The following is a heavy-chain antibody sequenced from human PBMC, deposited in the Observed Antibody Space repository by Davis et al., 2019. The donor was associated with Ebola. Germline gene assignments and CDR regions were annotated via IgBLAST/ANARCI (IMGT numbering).Heavy chain of an antibody. Sequence: GGSLRLSCSASGFTFRSYTMHWVRQAPGKGLEYVSAISSNGYSTYYADSVKGRFTISRDNAKNSLYLQMNSLRAEDTAVYYCAREVGVDGMDVWGQGTTVTVSS. CDR1: GFTFRSYT. V-gene: IGHV3-64*04. D-gene: IGHD1-26*01. CDR3: AREVGVDGMDV. J-gene: IGHJ6*02. CDR2: ISSNGYST.